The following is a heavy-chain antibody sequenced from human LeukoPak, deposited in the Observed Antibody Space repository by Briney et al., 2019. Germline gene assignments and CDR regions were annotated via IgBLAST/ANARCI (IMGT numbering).Heavy chain of an antibody. Sequence: GGSLRLSCAVSGFIFSSNAMSWVRQAPGKGLEWVSSVSGRGGTTYYADSVKGRFTISRDNSKNTLYLQMNSLRAEDTAVYYCAKDEGGITMIEPNYYFDYWGQGTLVTVSS. V-gene: IGHV3-23*01. CDR2: VSGRGGTT. CDR1: GFIFSSNA. J-gene: IGHJ4*02. CDR3: AKDEGGITMIEPNYYFDY. D-gene: IGHD3-22*01.